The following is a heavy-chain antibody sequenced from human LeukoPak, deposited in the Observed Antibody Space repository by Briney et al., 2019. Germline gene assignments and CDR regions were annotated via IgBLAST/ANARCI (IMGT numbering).Heavy chain of an antibody. V-gene: IGHV3-30*03. CDR3: ARDLGQYYDTSDNWFDP. CDR2: ISYDGSNK. J-gene: IGHJ5*02. CDR1: GFTFSSYG. D-gene: IGHD3-22*01. Sequence: GGSLRLSCAASGFTFSSYGMHWVRQAPGKGLEWVAVISYDGSNKYYADSVKGRFTISRDNAKNALNLQMNSLRAEDTAVYYCARDLGQYYDTSDNWFDPWGQGTLVTVSS.